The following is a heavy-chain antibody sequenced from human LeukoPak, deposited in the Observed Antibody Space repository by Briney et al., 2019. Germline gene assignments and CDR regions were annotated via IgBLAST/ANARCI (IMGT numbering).Heavy chain of an antibody. J-gene: IGHJ5*02. CDR2: IYYSGST. CDR3: ARQDGATIRDWFDP. Sequence: SETLSLTCTVSGGSISSSSYYWGWIRQPPGKGLEWIGSIYYSGSTYYNPPLKSRVTISVDTSKNQFSLKLSSVTAADTAVYYCARQDGATIRDWFDPWGQGTLVTVSS. V-gene: IGHV4-39*01. CDR1: GGSISSSSYY. D-gene: IGHD5-12*01.